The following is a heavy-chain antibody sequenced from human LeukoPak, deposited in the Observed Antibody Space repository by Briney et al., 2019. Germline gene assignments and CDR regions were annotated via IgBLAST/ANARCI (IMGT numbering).Heavy chain of an antibody. J-gene: IGHJ6*03. CDR3: ARRFKNVVVPGYYMDV. CDR1: GYTFTSFD. CDR2: MNPNSGNT. D-gene: IGHD2/OR15-2a*01. Sequence: ASVMVSYKASGYTFTSFDINWVRQATGQGPEWMGWMNPNSGNTGYAQKFQGRVTMTRDTSISTAYMELSSLTSEDTAVYYCARRFKNVVVPGYYMDVWGKGTTVTVSS. V-gene: IGHV1-8*01.